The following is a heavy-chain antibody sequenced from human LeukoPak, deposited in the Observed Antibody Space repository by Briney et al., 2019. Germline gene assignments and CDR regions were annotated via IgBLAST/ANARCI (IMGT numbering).Heavy chain of an antibody. CDR2: IYYSGST. CDR3: AREGIAAAAHDGDWFDP. V-gene: IGHV4-59*12. CDR1: GGSISSYY. D-gene: IGHD6-13*01. Sequence: SETLSLTCTVSGGSISSYYWSWIRQPPGKGLEWIGYIYYSGSTNYNPSLKSRVTISVDKSKNQFSLKLSSVTAADTAVYYCAREGIAAAAHDGDWFDPWGQGTLVTVSS. J-gene: IGHJ5*02.